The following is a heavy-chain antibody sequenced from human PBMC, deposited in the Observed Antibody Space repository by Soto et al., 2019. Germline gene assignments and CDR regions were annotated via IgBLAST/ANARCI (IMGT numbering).Heavy chain of an antibody. CDR2: ISYAGSHK. CDR1: GFSISSHG. V-gene: IGHV3-30*18. Sequence: QVQLVESGGGVDQPGRSLRLSCEGSGFSISSHGTYWARQTPGKGLEWVTLISYAGSHKFYADSVKGRFTISRDDSKNTLYLQMNSLRLEDTAVYYCAKGLSLDGGMDVWGQGTTVTVSS. CDR3: AKGLSLDGGMDV. J-gene: IGHJ6*02.